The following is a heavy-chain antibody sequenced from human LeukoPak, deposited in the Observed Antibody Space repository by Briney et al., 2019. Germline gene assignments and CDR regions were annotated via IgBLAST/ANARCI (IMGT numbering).Heavy chain of an antibody. Sequence: SETLSLTCTVSGGSIGSSFYYWGWIRQPPGKGLEWIGSIYHSGSTYYNPSLKSRVTISVDKSKNQFSLKLSSVTAADTAVYYCARDLGIAAAGTMDVWGQGTTVTVSS. D-gene: IGHD6-13*01. CDR1: GGSIGSSFYY. CDR2: IYHSGST. CDR3: ARDLGIAAAGTMDV. V-gene: IGHV4-39*07. J-gene: IGHJ6*02.